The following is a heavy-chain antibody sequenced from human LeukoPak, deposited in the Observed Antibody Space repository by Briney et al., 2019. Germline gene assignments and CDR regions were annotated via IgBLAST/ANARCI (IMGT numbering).Heavy chain of an antibody. CDR3: AKNGGSQCYSHLDS. V-gene: IGHV3-23*01. CDR2: TSGSGGST. CDR1: VFTFSRYA. Sequence: GGSLRLSCAASVFTFSRYAMSWVRQAPGKGLECVPGTSGSGGSTYYAGSVKGRFTISRDNSKNTLYLQMNSLRVEDTAVYYCAKNGGSQCYSHLDSWGQGTLVTVSS. D-gene: IGHD2-15*01. J-gene: IGHJ4*02.